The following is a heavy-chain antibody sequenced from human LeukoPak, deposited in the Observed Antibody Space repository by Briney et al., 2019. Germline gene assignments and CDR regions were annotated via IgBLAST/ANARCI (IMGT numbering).Heavy chain of an antibody. CDR3: ARAGVTIFGVVIRPNYYYMDV. J-gene: IGHJ6*03. Sequence: ASVKVSCKASGYTFTSYDINWVRQATGQGLEWMGWMNPNSGNTGYAQKFQGRVTMTRDTSISTAYMELSRLRSDDTAVYYCARAGVTIFGVVIRPNYYYMDVWGKGTTVTVSS. CDR1: GYTFTSYD. D-gene: IGHD3-3*01. V-gene: IGHV1-8*01. CDR2: MNPNSGNT.